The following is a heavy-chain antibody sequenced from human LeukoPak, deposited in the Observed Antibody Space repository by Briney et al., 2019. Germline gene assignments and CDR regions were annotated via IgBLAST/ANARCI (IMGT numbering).Heavy chain of an antibody. V-gene: IGHV3-30*18. CDR1: GFTFSSYG. D-gene: IGHD6-19*01. Sequence: PGGSLRLSCAASGFTFSSYGMHWVRQAPGKGLEWVAVISYDGSNKYYADSVKGRFTISRDNSKNTLYLQMNSLRAEDTAVYYCAKDSGSQWLDDAFDIWGQGTMVTVSS. CDR2: ISYDGSNK. J-gene: IGHJ3*02. CDR3: AKDSGSQWLDDAFDI.